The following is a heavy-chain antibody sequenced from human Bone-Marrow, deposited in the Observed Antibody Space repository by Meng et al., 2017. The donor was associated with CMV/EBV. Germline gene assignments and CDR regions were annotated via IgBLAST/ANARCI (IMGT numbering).Heavy chain of an antibody. D-gene: IGHD6-13*01. V-gene: IGHV1-69*05. J-gene: IGHJ4*02. CDR1: GFTFSSYA. CDR2: IIPIFGTA. Sequence: KISCAASGFTFSSYAISWVRQAPGQGLEWMGGIIPIFGTANYAQKFQGRVTITTDESTSTAYMELSSLRSEDTAVYYCARIAAAVTFDYWGQGTLVTVSS. CDR3: ARIAAAVTFDY.